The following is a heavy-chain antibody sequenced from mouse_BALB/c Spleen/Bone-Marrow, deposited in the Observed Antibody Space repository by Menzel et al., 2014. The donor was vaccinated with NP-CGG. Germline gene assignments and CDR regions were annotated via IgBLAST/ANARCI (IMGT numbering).Heavy chain of an antibody. CDR1: GFNIKDTY. V-gene: IGHV14-3*02. D-gene: IGHD4-1*01. Sequence: EVQLQQSGAKLVKPGASVKLSCTASGFNIKDTYMHWVKQRPEQGLEWIGRIDPANGNTKYDPKFQGKATITADTSSNTAYLQLSSLTSEDTAVYYCARWEYYAMDYWGQGTSVTVSS. J-gene: IGHJ4*01. CDR2: IDPANGNT. CDR3: ARWEYYAMDY.